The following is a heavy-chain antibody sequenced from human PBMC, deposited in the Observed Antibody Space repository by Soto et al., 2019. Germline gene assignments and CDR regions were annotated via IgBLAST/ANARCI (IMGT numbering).Heavy chain of an antibody. D-gene: IGHD6-13*01. CDR1: GGSFSGYY. Sequence: QVQLQQWGAGLLKPSETLSLTCAVYGGSFSGYYWSWIRQPPGKGLEWIGEINHSGSTNYNPSLKSRVTISVDTSKNQFSLKLSSVTAADTAVYYCARYSSSWYDYWGQGSLVTVSS. J-gene: IGHJ4*02. V-gene: IGHV4-34*01. CDR3: ARYSSSWYDY. CDR2: INHSGST.